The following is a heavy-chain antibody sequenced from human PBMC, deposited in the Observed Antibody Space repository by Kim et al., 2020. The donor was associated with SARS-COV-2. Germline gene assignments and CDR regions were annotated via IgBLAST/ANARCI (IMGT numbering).Heavy chain of an antibody. V-gene: IGHV4-61*01. CDR3: ARGEMTYSAYYYYGMDV. CDR2: IYYSGST. D-gene: IGHD2-15*01. Sequence: SETLSLTCTVSGGSVSSGSYYWSWIRQPPGKGLEWIGYIYYSGSTNYNPSLKSRVTISVDTSKNQFSLKLSSVTAADTAVYYCARGEMTYSAYYYYGMDVWGQGTTVTVSS. CDR1: GGSVSSGSYY. J-gene: IGHJ6*02.